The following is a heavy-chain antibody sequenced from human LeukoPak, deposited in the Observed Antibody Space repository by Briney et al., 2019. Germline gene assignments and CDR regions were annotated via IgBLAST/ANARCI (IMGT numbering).Heavy chain of an antibody. D-gene: IGHD5-24*01. Sequence: ASVKVSFKASVYTFTSYDINWVRQATGQGLEWMGWMNPNSGNTGYAQKFQGRVTMTRNTSISTAYMELSSLRSEDTAVYYCARGRQRWLQFNPYYFDYWGQGTLVTVSS. J-gene: IGHJ4*02. CDR2: MNPNSGNT. CDR1: VYTFTSYD. CDR3: ARGRQRWLQFNPYYFDY. V-gene: IGHV1-8*01.